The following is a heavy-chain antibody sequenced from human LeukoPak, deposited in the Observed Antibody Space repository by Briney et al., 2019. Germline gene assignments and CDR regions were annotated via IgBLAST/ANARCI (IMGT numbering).Heavy chain of an antibody. CDR2: ISGSGGST. D-gene: IGHD7-27*01. CDR1: GFTFSSYA. V-gene: IGHV3-23*01. CDR3: AGNWGSLGGFDY. J-gene: IGHJ4*02. Sequence: GRSLRLSCAASGFTFSSYAMSWVRQAPGKGLEWVSAISGSGGSTYYADSVKGRFTISRDNAKNSLYLQMNSLRAEDTAVYYCAGNWGSLGGFDYWGQGTLVTVSS.